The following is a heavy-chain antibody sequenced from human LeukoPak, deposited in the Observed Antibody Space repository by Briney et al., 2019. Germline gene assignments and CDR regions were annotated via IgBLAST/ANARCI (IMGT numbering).Heavy chain of an antibody. V-gene: IGHV3-21*01. Sequence: GGSLRLSCAASGFTFSRYSMDWVRQSPGKGLEWVSSISSSSSYIYYADSVKGRFTISRDNAKNSLYLQMNSLRAEDTAVYYCARLSGSYGGALDYWGQGTLVTVSS. CDR3: ARLSGSYGGALDY. D-gene: IGHD1-26*01. J-gene: IGHJ4*02. CDR2: ISSSSSYI. CDR1: GFTFSRYS.